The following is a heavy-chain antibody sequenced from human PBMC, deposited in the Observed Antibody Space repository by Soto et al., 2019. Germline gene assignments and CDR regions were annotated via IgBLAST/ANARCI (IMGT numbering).Heavy chain of an antibody. CDR3: ARDEGILTGYGAFDI. CDR2: ISYDGSNK. Sequence: QVQLVESGGGVVQPGRSLRLSCAASGFTFSSYAMHWVRQAPGKGLEWVAVISYDGSNKYYADSVKGRFTMSRDNSKNTLYLQMNSLRAEDTAVYYCARDEGILTGYGAFDIWGQGTMVTVSS. V-gene: IGHV3-30-3*01. D-gene: IGHD3-9*01. CDR1: GFTFSSYA. J-gene: IGHJ3*02.